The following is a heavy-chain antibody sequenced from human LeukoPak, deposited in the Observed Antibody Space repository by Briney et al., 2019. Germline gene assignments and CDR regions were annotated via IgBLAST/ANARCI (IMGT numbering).Heavy chain of an antibody. J-gene: IGHJ6*03. CDR3: ARGPRITMVRGGQWYYYMDV. D-gene: IGHD3-10*01. CDR1: GYTFTSYY. Sequence: GASVKVSCKASGYTFTSYYMHWVRQAPGRGLEWMGIINPSGGSTSYAQKFQDRVTMTRDTSTSTVYMELSSLRSEDTAVYYCARGPRITMVRGGQWYYYMDVWGKGTTVTISS. CDR2: INPSGGST. V-gene: IGHV1-46*01.